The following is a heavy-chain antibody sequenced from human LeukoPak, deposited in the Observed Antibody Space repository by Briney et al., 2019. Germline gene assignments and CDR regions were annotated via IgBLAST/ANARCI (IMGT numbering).Heavy chain of an antibody. CDR1: GFTFSSFA. CDR2: ITGSGGSA. Sequence: HTGGSLRLSCAASGFTFSSFAMSWVRQAPGKGLEWVSHITGSGGSAYYADSVKGRFTISRDNSKNTLYLQMNSLRAGDTAVYFCAKDLVLGPFDYWGQGTLVTVSS. V-gene: IGHV3-23*01. J-gene: IGHJ4*02. CDR3: AKDLVLGPFDY. D-gene: IGHD6-6*01.